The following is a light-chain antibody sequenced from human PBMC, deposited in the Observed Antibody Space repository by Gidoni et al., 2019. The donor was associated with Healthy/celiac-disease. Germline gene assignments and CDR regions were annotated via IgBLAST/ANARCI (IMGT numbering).Light chain of an antibody. Sequence: EIVLTQSPATMSLSPGERATLSCRASQSVSSYLAWYQQKPGQAPRLLIYDASNRATGIPARFSGSGSGTDFTRTISSLEPEDFAVYYGQQRSNWPPITFGQXTRLEIK. V-gene: IGKV3-11*01. CDR3: QQRSNWPPIT. CDR2: DAS. CDR1: QSVSSY. J-gene: IGKJ5*01.